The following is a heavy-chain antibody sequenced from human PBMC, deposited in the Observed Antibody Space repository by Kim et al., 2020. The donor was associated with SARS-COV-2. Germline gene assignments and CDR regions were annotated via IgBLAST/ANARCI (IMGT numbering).Heavy chain of an antibody. CDR1: GGTFSSYP. CDR3: ARFGPPATFNSHYGLDV. J-gene: IGHJ6*02. Sequence: ASVKVSCKASGGTFSSYPINWVRQAPGQGLEWMGGIIPIFGTVNYAQKFQGRVTVTADKSTSTYYMELISLRSEDTAVYYCARFGPPATFNSHYGLDVWGQGTTVTVSS. D-gene: IGHD2-2*01. CDR2: IIPIFGTV. V-gene: IGHV1-69*06.